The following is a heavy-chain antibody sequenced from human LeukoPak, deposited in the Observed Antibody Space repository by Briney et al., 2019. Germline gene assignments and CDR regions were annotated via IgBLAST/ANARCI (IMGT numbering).Heavy chain of an antibody. J-gene: IGHJ4*02. CDR1: GGSFSGYY. CDR2: INHSGST. CDR3: ARDLPEYSGYEIFDY. D-gene: IGHD5-12*01. V-gene: IGHV4-34*01. Sequence: HPSETLSLTCAVYGGSFSGYYWSWIRQPPGKGLEWIGEINHSGSTNYNPSLKSRVTISVDTSKNHFSLKLSSVTAADTAVYYCARDLPEYSGYEIFDYWGQGTLVTVSS.